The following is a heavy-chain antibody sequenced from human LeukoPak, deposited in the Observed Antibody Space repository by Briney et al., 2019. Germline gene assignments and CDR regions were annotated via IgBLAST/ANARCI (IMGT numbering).Heavy chain of an antibody. CDR1: GYTFTSYY. D-gene: IGHD2-2*01. CDR3: ARDRDIVVVPAALIFDY. Sequence: GASVKVSFKASGYTFTSYYMHWVRQAPGQGREWMGIINPSGGSTSYAQKFQGRVTMTRDTSTSTVYMELSSLRSEDTAVYYCARDRDIVVVPAALIFDYWGQGTLVTVSS. J-gene: IGHJ4*02. CDR2: INPSGGST. V-gene: IGHV1-46*01.